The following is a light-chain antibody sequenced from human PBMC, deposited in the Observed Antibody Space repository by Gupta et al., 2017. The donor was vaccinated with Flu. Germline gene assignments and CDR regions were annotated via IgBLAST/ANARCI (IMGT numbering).Light chain of an antibody. Sequence: PSTLYASVGDTVTITCRASQTVNRWLAWYQQKPVKAPSLLIYAASKLEPGVPSRFSGSGVGTDFTLTITSLQPDDFATYYCQQYITYLHTFGQGTKLQI. J-gene: IGKJ2*01. CDR2: AAS. V-gene: IGKV1-5*01. CDR1: QTVNRW. CDR3: QQYITYLHT.